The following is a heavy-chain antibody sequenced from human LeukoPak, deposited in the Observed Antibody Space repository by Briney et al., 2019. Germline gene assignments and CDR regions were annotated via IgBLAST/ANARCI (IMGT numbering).Heavy chain of an antibody. CDR3: ARSYCSTTRYLFGY. V-gene: IGHV3-33*01. D-gene: IGHD2-15*01. Sequence: GGSLRLFCAASAFTLCRSGIVSVCQAPGQGLAWVAVIGDDASRNNYVDSVKGRFTISKLNSKNTQYLLMIRLATEAEAVYYCARSYCSTTRYLFGYLGQGRLVTVSS. CDR2: IGDDASRN. J-gene: IGHJ4*02. CDR1: AFTLCRSG.